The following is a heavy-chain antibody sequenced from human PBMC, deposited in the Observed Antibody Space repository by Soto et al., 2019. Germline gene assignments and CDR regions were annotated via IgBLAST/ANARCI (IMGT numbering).Heavy chain of an antibody. CDR3: AKAGGNSYGCQYVDY. CDR2: ITGNGRET. D-gene: IGHD5-18*01. CDR1: GFTFTSYT. V-gene: IGHV3-23*01. Sequence: GGSLRLSCAASGFTFTSYTMSWVRQAPGKGLEWVSAITGNGRETYYADSVRGRFTISRDNPKNTLYLQMNSLRAEDTALYYCAKAGGNSYGCQYVDYWGQGTLVTVSS. J-gene: IGHJ4*02.